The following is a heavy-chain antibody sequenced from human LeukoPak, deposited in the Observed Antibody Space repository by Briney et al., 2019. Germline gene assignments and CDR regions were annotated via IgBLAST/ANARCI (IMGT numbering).Heavy chain of an antibody. Sequence: GGSLRLSCVASGFTFSTYWMTWVRQAPGKGLEWVANIKQDGSEKYYVDSVKGRFTISRDNAKNSLYLQMNSLRAEDTAVYYCASPGWKDDAFDIWGQGTMVTVSS. CDR2: IKQDGSEK. D-gene: IGHD1-1*01. J-gene: IGHJ3*02. CDR3: ASPGWKDDAFDI. V-gene: IGHV3-7*01. CDR1: GFTFSTYW.